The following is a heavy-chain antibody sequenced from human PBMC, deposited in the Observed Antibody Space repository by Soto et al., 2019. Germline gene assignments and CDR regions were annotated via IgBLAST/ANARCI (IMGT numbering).Heavy chain of an antibody. V-gene: IGHV1-18*01. CDR1: GYTFTSYG. CDR2: INPYNGKT. D-gene: IGHD6-19*01. CDR3: ARGSDSLGW. J-gene: IGHJ4*02. Sequence: QVQLVQSGAEVKKPGASVKVSCKASGYTFTSYGITWVRQAPGQGLERMGWINPYNGKTNYGQKFQGRVSMTTDTSTSAAHMEVRSLRSDDTAIYYCARGSDSLGWWGQGTLVTVSS.